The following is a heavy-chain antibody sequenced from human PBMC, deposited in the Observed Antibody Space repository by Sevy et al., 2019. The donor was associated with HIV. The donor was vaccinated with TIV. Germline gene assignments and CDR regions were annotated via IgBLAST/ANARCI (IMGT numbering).Heavy chain of an antibody. CDR2: ISVSGGST. J-gene: IGHJ5*02. V-gene: IGHV3-23*01. Sequence: GGYLRLSCAASGFIFKSYGMHWVRQAPGKGLEWVSTISVSGGSTYYADSVKGRFTISIDNSKNTLYLQMNSLRAEDTAIYFCAKDAENNWFDPWGQGTLVTVSS. CDR3: AKDAENNWFDP. CDR1: GFIFKSYG.